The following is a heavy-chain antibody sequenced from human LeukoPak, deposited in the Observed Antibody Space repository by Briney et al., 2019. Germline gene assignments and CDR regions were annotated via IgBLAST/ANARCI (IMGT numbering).Heavy chain of an antibody. V-gene: IGHV3-49*04. J-gene: IGHJ6*02. Sequence: TGRSLRLSCTASGFAFGDYAMSWVRQGPGKGLEWVGFIRSKIFGGTTEYAASVKGRFTISRDDSKSIAYLQMNSLKTEDTAVYYCARDLVAVAGDYYYYAMDVWGQGTTVTVSS. CDR3: ARDLVAVAGDYYYYAMDV. CDR1: GFAFGDYA. CDR2: IRSKIFGGTT. D-gene: IGHD6-19*01.